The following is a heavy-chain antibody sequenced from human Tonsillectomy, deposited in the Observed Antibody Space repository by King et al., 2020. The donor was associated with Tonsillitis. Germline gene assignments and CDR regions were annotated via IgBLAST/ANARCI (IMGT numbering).Heavy chain of an antibody. V-gene: IGHV1-2*06. CDR2: INPDSGGA. Sequence: VQLVESGAEVKKPGASVKVSCQASGYSFTDYSIHWVRQAPGQGLEWMGRINPDSGGADYPVRFEGRVTMTRDMYARSVYLELSRLKSDDTAVYFCARDTGGWSAFDDWGQGTLVTVSS. CDR1: GYSFTDYS. D-gene: IGHD6-19*01. CDR3: ARDTGGWSAFDD. J-gene: IGHJ5*02.